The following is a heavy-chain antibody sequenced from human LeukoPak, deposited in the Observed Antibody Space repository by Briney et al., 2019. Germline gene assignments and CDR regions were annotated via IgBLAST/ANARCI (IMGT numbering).Heavy chain of an antibody. CDR2: LSGSGGST. CDR3: AKVPLTTVINYFDY. J-gene: IGHJ4*02. Sequence: GGSLRLSCAASGFTFSSYEMNWVRQAPGKGLEWVSALSGSGGSTYYADSVKGRFTISRDNSKNTLYLQMNSLRAEDTAVYYCAKVPLTTVINYFDYWGQGTLVAVSS. CDR1: GFTFSSYE. V-gene: IGHV3-23*01. D-gene: IGHD4-11*01.